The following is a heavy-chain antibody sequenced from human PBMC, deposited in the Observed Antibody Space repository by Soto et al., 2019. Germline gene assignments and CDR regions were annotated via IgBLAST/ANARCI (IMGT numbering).Heavy chain of an antibody. V-gene: IGHV1-2*02. D-gene: IGHD6-13*01. Sequence: QVQLVQSGAEVKKPGASVKVSCKSSGYTFTGYYMHWMLQAPGQGLEWMGWINPNSGGTNYAEKFQGRVTMTRDTSSITAYMELSRRRSDDTAVYYCAREGVWGQQLALLSYGMDVWGKGSTVTVAS. CDR2: INPNSGGT. CDR1: GYTFTGYY. CDR3: AREGVWGQQLALLSYGMDV. J-gene: IGHJ6*04.